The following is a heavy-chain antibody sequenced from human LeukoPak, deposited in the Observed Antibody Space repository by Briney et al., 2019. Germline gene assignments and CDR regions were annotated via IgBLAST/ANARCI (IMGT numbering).Heavy chain of an antibody. CDR2: ISGSGRNT. CDR3: TSERDSSGYYYGGLDY. J-gene: IGHJ4*02. V-gene: IGHV3-23*01. CDR1: GFIFNNYA. D-gene: IGHD3-22*01. Sequence: GGSLRLSCAASGFIFNNYALSWVRQTPGKGLEWVSAISGSGRNTYYADSVKGRFTISRDNFKNTLYLQMNSLRAEDTAVYYCTSERDSSGYYYGGLDYWGQGTLVTVSS.